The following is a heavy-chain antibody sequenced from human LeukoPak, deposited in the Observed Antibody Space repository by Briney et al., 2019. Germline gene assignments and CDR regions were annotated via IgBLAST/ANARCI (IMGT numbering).Heavy chain of an antibody. CDR3: ARDPITYDCSGFDAFDI. J-gene: IGHJ3*02. D-gene: IGHD3-22*01. CDR1: GGSFSNYY. Sequence: PSETLSLTCAVYGGSFSNYYWSWIRQPPGKGLEWIGDIYHTGSTTYNPSLKSRVTISVDTSKKQFSLRLSSVTAADTAVYYCARDPITYDCSGFDAFDIWGQGTMVTVSS. V-gene: IGHV4-34*01. CDR2: IYHTGST.